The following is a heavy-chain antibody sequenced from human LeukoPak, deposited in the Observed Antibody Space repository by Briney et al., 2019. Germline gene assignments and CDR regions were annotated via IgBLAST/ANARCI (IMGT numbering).Heavy chain of an antibody. V-gene: IGHV3-30-3*01. CDR1: GFAFSSYA. Sequence: PGGSLRLSCAASGFAFSSYAMHWVRQAPGKGLEWVAVISYDGSNKYHADSVKGRFTISRDNSKNTLYLQMNSLRAEDTAVYYCARDRTRDGYNQGRVFDYWGQGTLVTVSS. J-gene: IGHJ4*02. CDR3: ARDRTRDGYNQGRVFDY. D-gene: IGHD5-24*01. CDR2: ISYDGSNK.